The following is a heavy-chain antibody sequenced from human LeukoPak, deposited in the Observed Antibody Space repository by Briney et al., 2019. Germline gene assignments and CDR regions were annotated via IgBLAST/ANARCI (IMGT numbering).Heavy chain of an antibody. D-gene: IGHD1-26*01. Sequence: GESLKISCKGSGYRFNSYWIGWVRQMPGKGLEWMGIIYPGDSDTRYSPSFQGQVTISADKSSSTAYLQWSSLKASDTAMYYCARHKIVGATNYYYGMDVWGQGTTVTVSS. CDR1: GYRFNSYW. V-gene: IGHV5-51*01. CDR3: ARHKIVGATNYYYGMDV. CDR2: IYPGDSDT. J-gene: IGHJ6*02.